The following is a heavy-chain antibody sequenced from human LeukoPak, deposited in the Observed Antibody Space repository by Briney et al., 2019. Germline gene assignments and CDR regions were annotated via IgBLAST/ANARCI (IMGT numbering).Heavy chain of an antibody. J-gene: IGHJ4*02. CDR1: GFTFSSYD. D-gene: IGHD2-21*02. Sequence: PGGSLRLSCAASGFTFSSYDMHWVRQATGKGLEWVSAIGTAGDTYYPGSVKGRFTISRDNSRNMLHLQMNSLRVEDTAVYYCARGLPGGGSDCCPLDYWGQGTPVTVSS. CDR3: ARGLPGGGSDCCPLDY. V-gene: IGHV3-13*01. CDR2: IGTAGDT.